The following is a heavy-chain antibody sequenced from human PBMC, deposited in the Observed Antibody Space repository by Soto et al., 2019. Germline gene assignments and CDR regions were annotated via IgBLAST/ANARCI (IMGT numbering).Heavy chain of an antibody. CDR3: ARDGSGADCSGGKCYYFDY. CDR2: ISGSGSTI. J-gene: IGHJ4*02. CDR1: GFTFSDFF. V-gene: IGHV3-11*01. Sequence: QVQVLESGGGLVKPGGSLRLSCAASGFTFSDFFMSWVRQAPGKGLEWIAYISGSGSTIRYADSVKGRITISRDNAKNSVSLQMNSLRAQDTAVYYCARDGSGADCSGGKCYYFDYWGLGTPVTVPS. D-gene: IGHD2-15*01.